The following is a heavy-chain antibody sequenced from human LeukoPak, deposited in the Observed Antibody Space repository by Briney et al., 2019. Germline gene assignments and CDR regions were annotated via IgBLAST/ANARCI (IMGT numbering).Heavy chain of an antibody. V-gene: IGHV3-23*01. J-gene: IGHJ4*02. CDR2: ISGSGGST. Sequence: PGGPLRLSCAASGFTFSNYAMSWVRQAPGKGLEWVSGISGSGGSTYYADPVKGRFTISRDNSKNTLYLQMNSLRAEDTAVYYCAKDIGGCEGDYFDYWGQGTLVTVSS. D-gene: IGHD6-19*01. CDR1: GFTFSNYA. CDR3: AKDIGGCEGDYFDY.